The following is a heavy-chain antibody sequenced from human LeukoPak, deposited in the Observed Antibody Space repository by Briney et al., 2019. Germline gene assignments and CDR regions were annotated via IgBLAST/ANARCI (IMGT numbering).Heavy chain of an antibody. V-gene: IGHV1-69*06. D-gene: IGHD3-3*01. Sequence: GASVKVSCEASGGSFSTYATSWGRQAPGQGLEWMGGIIPIFNRTSYAQDFQDRLVITADTSTATAYMELNSLTSEDTAVYYCARGRLDFLRPFDHWGQGTPVTVSS. CDR3: ARGRLDFLRPFDH. J-gene: IGHJ4*02. CDR2: IIPIFNRT. CDR1: GGSFSTYA.